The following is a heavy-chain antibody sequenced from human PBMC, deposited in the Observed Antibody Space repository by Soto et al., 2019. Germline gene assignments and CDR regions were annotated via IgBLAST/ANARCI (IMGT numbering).Heavy chain of an antibody. CDR1: GFTFSSYA. V-gene: IGHV3-30-3*01. CDR3: ARPPVIPRSRDALDI. D-gene: IGHD3-22*01. Sequence: QVQLVESGGGVVQPGRSLRLSCAASGFTFSSYAMHWVRQAPGKGLEWVAVISYDGSNKYYADSVKGRFTISRDNSKNTLYLQMNSLRAEDTAVYYCARPPVIPRSRDALDIWGQGTMVTVSS. CDR2: ISYDGSNK. J-gene: IGHJ3*02.